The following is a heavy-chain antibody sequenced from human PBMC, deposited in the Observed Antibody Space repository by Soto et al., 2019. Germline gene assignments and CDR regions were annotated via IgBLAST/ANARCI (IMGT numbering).Heavy chain of an antibody. CDR3: ARDPEDIVVVPAATRPVDY. V-gene: IGHV3-11*01. D-gene: IGHD2-2*01. Sequence: QVQLVESGGGLVKPGGSLRLSCAASGFTLSDYYMSWIRQAPGKGLEWVAYIRSSGSTIYYADSVKGRFTISRDNAKNSLYLQMNSLRAEDTAVYYCARDPEDIVVVPAATRPVDYWGQGTLVTVSS. CDR1: GFTLSDYY. CDR2: IRSSGSTI. J-gene: IGHJ4*02.